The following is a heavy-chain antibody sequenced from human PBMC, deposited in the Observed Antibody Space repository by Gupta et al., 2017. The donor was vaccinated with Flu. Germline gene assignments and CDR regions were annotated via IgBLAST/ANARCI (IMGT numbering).Heavy chain of an antibody. CDR1: YS. V-gene: IGHV3-21*01. CDR3: AKVYSPLENHYEGLGS. CDR2: ISSTGSYI. Sequence: YSMNWVRQAPGKGLEWVSSISSTGSYIYYADSVRGRFTISRDNANNSMSLQMNSLRAEDTAVYYCAKVYSPLENHYEGLGSWGQGALVTVSS. J-gene: IGHJ4*02. D-gene: IGHD3-22*01.